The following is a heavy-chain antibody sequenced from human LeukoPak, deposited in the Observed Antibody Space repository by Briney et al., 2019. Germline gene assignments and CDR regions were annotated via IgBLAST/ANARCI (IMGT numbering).Heavy chain of an antibody. CDR1: GGSISTSNYY. Sequence: SETLSLTCTVSGGSISTSNYYWGWIRQPPGKGLEWIGSIYYSGSTFYNPSLKSRVTISVNTSKNQFSLKLSSVTAADTAVYYCARGGNYYDSRTNWFDPWGQGTLVTVSS. CDR2: IYYSGST. J-gene: IGHJ5*02. D-gene: IGHD3-22*01. V-gene: IGHV4-39*07. CDR3: ARGGNYYDSRTNWFDP.